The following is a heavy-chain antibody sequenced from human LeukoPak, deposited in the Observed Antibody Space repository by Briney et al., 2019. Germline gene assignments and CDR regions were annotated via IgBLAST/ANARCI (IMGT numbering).Heavy chain of an antibody. J-gene: IGHJ4*02. CDR1: GFTFSTYE. CDR3: AKDPSIAVAGSFDY. Sequence: GGSLRLSCAASGFTFSTYEMDWVRQAPGKGLEWISYIDSNSRTIHYADSVRGRFTISRDNAKNSLFLQMNSLRAEDTAVYYCAKDPSIAVAGSFDYWGQGALVTVSS. V-gene: IGHV3-48*03. D-gene: IGHD6-19*01. CDR2: IDSNSRTI.